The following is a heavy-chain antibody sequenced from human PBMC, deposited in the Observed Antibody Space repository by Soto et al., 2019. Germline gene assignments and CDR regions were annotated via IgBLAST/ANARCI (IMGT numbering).Heavy chain of an antibody. CDR3: ARRVVIIAAAGIDWFDP. V-gene: IGHV4-34*01. Sequence: SETLSLTCAVYGGSFSGYYWSWIRQPPGKGLEWIGEINHSGSTNYNPSLKSRVTISVDTSKNQFSLKLSSVTAADTAVYYCARRVVIIAAAGIDWFDPWGQGTLVTVSS. CDR2: INHSGST. J-gene: IGHJ5*02. CDR1: GGSFSGYY. D-gene: IGHD6-13*01.